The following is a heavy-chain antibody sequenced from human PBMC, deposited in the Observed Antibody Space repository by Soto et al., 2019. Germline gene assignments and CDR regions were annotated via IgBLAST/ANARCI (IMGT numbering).Heavy chain of an antibody. J-gene: IGHJ4*02. CDR2: IKQDGSEK. V-gene: IGHV3-7*01. CDR1: GFTFSSYW. Sequence: GSLRLSCASSGFTFSSYWMILVRQAPGKGLEWVANIKQDGSEKYYVDSVKGRFTISRDNAKNSLYLQMNSLRAEDTAVYYCAREDKFIYDYVWGSYRPYYFDYWGQGTLVTVSS. D-gene: IGHD3-16*02. CDR3: AREDKFIYDYVWGSYRPYYFDY.